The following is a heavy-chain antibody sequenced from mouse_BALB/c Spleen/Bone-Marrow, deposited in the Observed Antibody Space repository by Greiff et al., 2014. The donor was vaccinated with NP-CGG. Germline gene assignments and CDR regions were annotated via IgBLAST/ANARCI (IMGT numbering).Heavy chain of an antibody. J-gene: IGHJ1*01. CDR3: APLSRYFDV. Sequence: LVESGPELMKPGASVKISCKASGYSFTSYYMHWVKQSHGKSLEWIGYIDPFNGGTSYNQKFKGKATLTVDKSSSTAYMHLSSLISEDSAVYYCAPLSRYFDVWGAGTTVTVSS. CDR1: GYSFTSYY. D-gene: IGHD6-2*01. V-gene: IGHV1S135*01. CDR2: IDPFNGGT.